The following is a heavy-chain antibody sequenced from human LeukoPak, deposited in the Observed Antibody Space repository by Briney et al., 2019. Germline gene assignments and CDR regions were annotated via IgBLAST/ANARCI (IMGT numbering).Heavy chain of an antibody. CDR2: INPNSGGT. V-gene: IGHV1-2*02. CDR3: ARHYGNDILTESGFDP. CDR1: GYTFTGYY. J-gene: IGHJ5*02. D-gene: IGHD3-9*01. Sequence: ASVKVSCKASGYTFTGYYMHWVRQAPGQGLGWMGWINPNSGGTNYAQKFQGRVTMTRDTSISTAYMELSRLRSDDTAVYYCARHYGNDILTESGFDPWGQGTLVTVSS.